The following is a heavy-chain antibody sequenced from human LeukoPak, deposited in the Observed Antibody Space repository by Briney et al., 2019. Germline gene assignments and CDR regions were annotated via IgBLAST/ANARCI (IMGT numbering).Heavy chain of an antibody. CDR3: AKANRITIFGVVSWSDAFDI. Sequence: GRSLRLSCAASGFTFDDYATHWVRQAPGKGLEWVPGISWNSGSIGYADSVKGRFTISRDNAKNSLYLQMNSLRAEDTALYYCAKANRITIFGVVSWSDAFDIWGQGTMVTVSS. CDR1: GFTFDDYA. D-gene: IGHD3-3*01. CDR2: ISWNSGSI. J-gene: IGHJ3*02. V-gene: IGHV3-9*01.